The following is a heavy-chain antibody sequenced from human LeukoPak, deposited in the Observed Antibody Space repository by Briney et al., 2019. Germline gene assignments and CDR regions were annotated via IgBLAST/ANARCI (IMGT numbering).Heavy chain of an antibody. D-gene: IGHD3-22*01. Sequence: GASVKVSCKASGGTFRNYAINWVRQAPGQGLDWMGGIIPILGTANYAQKFQGRVTITADESTRTSYMDLNSLRSEDTAVYYCARDGESAVVVVRAAYFDFWGQGTLVTVSS. CDR2: IIPILGTA. CDR3: ARDGESAVVVVRAAYFDF. V-gene: IGHV1-69*01. CDR1: GGTFRNYA. J-gene: IGHJ4*02.